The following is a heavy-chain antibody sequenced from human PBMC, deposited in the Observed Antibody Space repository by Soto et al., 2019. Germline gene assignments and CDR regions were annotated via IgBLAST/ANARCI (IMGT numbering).Heavy chain of an antibody. Sequence: QITLKESGPALVKPTQTLTLTCTFSGFSLSTSGVGVAWIRQPPGKALEWLALIYWDDDKRYNPSVKNRLTITNDTSKTQLPLTITNLHPVDTPTYYCAPSPHFDPWRQGTLVTVSS. J-gene: IGHJ5*02. CDR2: IYWDDDK. CDR1: GFSLSTSGVG. CDR3: APSPHFDP. V-gene: IGHV2-5*02.